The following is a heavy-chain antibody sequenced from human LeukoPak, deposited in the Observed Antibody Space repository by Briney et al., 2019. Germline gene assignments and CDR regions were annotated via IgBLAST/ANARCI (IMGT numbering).Heavy chain of an antibody. CDR3: ARAPGSCTGGSCYSGFDY. V-gene: IGHV1-46*01. Sequence: ASVKVSCKASGYTFTSYYMHWVRQAPGQGLEWMGIINPSGGSTSYAQKFQGRVTMTRDTSTSTVYMEVSSLRSEDAAVYYCARAPGSCTGGSCYSGFDYWGQGTLVTVSS. D-gene: IGHD2-15*01. J-gene: IGHJ4*02. CDR2: INPSGGST. CDR1: GYTFTSYY.